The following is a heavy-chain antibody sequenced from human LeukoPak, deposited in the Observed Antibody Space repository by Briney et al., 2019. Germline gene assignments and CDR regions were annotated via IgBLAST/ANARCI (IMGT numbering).Heavy chain of an antibody. D-gene: IGHD2-15*01. CDR2: INPNSGGT. J-gene: IGHJ4*02. CDR1: GYTFTGYY. Sequence: ASVKVSCKASGYTFTGYYIHWVRQAPGQGLEWMGWINPNSGGTNYAQKFQGRATMTRDTSISTAYMELSRLTSDDAAVYYCARDVGSVGHFDYWGQGTLVTVSS. CDR3: ARDVGSVGHFDY. V-gene: IGHV1-2*02.